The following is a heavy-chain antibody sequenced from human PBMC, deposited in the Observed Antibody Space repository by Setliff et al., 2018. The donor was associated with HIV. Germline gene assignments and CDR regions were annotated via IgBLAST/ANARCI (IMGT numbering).Heavy chain of an antibody. D-gene: IGHD4-17*01. CDR1: GYIFNTSW. Sequence: GESLKISCKASGYIFNTSWIGWVRQKPGKGLEWMGIVYPGDSDTRYSPSFQGQVTISADTSISTAYLHWSSLKASDTAVYYCATVDPNYGDYATYWGQGSLVTVSS. CDR2: VYPGDSDT. J-gene: IGHJ4*02. CDR3: ATVDPNYGDYATY. V-gene: IGHV5-51*01.